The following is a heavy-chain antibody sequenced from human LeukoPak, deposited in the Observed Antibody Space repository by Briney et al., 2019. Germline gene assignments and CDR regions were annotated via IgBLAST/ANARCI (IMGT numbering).Heavy chain of an antibody. D-gene: IGHD3-16*01. CDR2: INTDTRGT. CDR3: ARAGAYHFDN. Sequence: GESLRLSCAASGLTFTDYWMHWVRQAPGKGLVWVSIINTDTRGTYYADSVKGRFTIARDNAKNKLYLQMNSLRAEDTAVYYCARAGAYHFDNWGQGTLVTVSS. CDR1: GLTFTDYW. V-gene: IGHV3-74*01. J-gene: IGHJ4*02.